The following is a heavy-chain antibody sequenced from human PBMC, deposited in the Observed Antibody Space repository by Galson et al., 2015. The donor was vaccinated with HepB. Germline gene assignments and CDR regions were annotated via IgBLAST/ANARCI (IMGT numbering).Heavy chain of an antibody. Sequence: SLRLSCATSGFTFGDYAMSWFRQAPGKGLEWVGFIRHKGYGGTAEYAASVKARFSISRDDSESIAYLQMDSLKTDDTAVYYCTRERGGDSDYWGQGTLVTVSS. CDR1: GFTFGDYA. CDR3: TRERGGDSDY. V-gene: IGHV3-49*03. D-gene: IGHD2-21*01. CDR2: IRHKGYGGTA. J-gene: IGHJ4*02.